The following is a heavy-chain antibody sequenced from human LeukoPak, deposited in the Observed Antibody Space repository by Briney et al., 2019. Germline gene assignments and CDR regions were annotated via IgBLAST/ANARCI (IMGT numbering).Heavy chain of an antibody. D-gene: IGHD6-19*01. J-gene: IGHJ3*02. Sequence: GGSLRLSCAASGFTFSSYGMHWVRQAPGKGLEGVAVIWYDGSNKYYADSVKGRFTISRDNSKNTLYLQMNSLRAEDTAVYYCAKDSSGWYLGAFDIWGQGTMVTVSS. V-gene: IGHV3-30*02. CDR3: AKDSSGWYLGAFDI. CDR1: GFTFSSYG. CDR2: IWYDGSNK.